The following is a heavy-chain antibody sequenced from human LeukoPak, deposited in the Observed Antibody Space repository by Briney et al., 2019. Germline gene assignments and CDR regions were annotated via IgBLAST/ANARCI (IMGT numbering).Heavy chain of an antibody. Sequence: PGGSLRLSCAASGFTFSSYAMSWVRQAPGKGLEWVSAISGSGGSTYYADSVKGRFTISRDNSKNTLYLQMNSLRAEDTAIYYCAKPRAMTTGVGRYFDLWGRGTLVTVSS. V-gene: IGHV3-23*01. CDR2: ISGSGGST. CDR3: AKPRAMTTGVGRYFDL. D-gene: IGHD1-1*01. J-gene: IGHJ2*01. CDR1: GFTFSSYA.